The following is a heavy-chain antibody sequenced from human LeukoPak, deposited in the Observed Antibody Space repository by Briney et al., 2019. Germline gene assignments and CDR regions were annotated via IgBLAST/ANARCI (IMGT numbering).Heavy chain of an antibody. Sequence: GESLKISCKGSGYSFTSYWIGWVRQMPGKGLEWMGIIYPGDSDTRYSPSFQGQVTISAGKSISTAYLQWSSLKASDTAMYYCARHRRFNSSGWYYFDYWGQGTLVTVSS. V-gene: IGHV5-51*01. CDR2: IYPGDSDT. CDR1: GYSFTSYW. J-gene: IGHJ4*02. D-gene: IGHD6-19*01. CDR3: ARHRRFNSSGWYYFDY.